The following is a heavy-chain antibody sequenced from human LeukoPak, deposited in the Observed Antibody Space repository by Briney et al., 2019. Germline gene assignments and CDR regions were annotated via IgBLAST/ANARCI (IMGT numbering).Heavy chain of an antibody. J-gene: IGHJ3*02. Sequence: GGSLRLSCAASGFTFSSYGMHWVRQAPGKGLEWVAVISYDGSNKYYADSVKGRFTISRDNSKNTLYLQMNSLRAEDTAVYYCAKDVLSDLTGAFDIWGQGTMVTVSS. CDR2: ISYDGSNK. V-gene: IGHV3-30*18. CDR3: AKDVLSDLTGAFDI. D-gene: IGHD7-27*01. CDR1: GFTFSSYG.